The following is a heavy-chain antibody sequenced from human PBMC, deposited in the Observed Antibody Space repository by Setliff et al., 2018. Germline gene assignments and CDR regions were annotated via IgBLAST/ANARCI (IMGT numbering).Heavy chain of an antibody. D-gene: IGHD3-10*01. Sequence: GGSLRLSCAASGFTFSSYSMSWVRQAPGKGPEWVSTISGSGDSTYYADSVRGRFTISRDNAKNSLYLQVNSLRAEDTALYYCARDGVFYAMDVWGRGTTVTVSS. CDR2: ISGSGDST. CDR3: ARDGVFYAMDV. J-gene: IGHJ6*02. V-gene: IGHV3-21*01. CDR1: GFTFSSYS.